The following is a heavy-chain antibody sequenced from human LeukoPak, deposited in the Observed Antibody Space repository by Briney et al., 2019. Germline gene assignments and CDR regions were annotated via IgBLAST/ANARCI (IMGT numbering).Heavy chain of an antibody. V-gene: IGHV4-59*02. CDR3: ARAEGAASHI. D-gene: IGHD3-16*01. CDR2: IHYSGGA. Sequence: PSETLSLTCAVSGGSVTTYHWTWICQPPGKGLEWIGHIHYSGGADYNPSLKSRVSMSLDTSKNHFSLRLTSVTAADTGVYFCARAEGAASHIWGQGTMVSVSS. CDR1: GGSVTTYH. J-gene: IGHJ3*02.